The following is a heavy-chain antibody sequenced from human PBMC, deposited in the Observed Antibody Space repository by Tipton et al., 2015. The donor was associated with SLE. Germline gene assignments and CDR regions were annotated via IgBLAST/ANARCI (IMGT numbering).Heavy chain of an antibody. J-gene: IGHJ4*02. CDR1: GGSISSGGYY. Sequence: TLSLTCTVSGGSISSGGYYWSWIRQHPGKGLEWIGYIYYSGSTYYNPSLKSRVTISVDTSKNQFSLKLSSVTAADTAVYYCARLPSFWTGDYFDYWGQGSLVTVSS. CDR3: ARLPSFWTGDYFDY. V-gene: IGHV4-31*03. D-gene: IGHD3/OR15-3a*01. CDR2: IYYSGST.